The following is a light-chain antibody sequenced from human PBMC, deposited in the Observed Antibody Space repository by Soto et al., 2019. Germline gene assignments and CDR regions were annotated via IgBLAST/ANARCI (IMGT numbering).Light chain of an antibody. V-gene: IGKV1-5*01. CDR1: QSISGW. Sequence: DIQMTQSPSTLSASVGDRVTITCRASQSISGWLAWYQQKPGKAPKLLIYDASSLESGVPSRFSGSGSGTEFTLTVSSLQPDDFATYYCQQYNSYAWTVGQGTKVEIK. J-gene: IGKJ1*01. CDR2: DAS. CDR3: QQYNSYAWT.